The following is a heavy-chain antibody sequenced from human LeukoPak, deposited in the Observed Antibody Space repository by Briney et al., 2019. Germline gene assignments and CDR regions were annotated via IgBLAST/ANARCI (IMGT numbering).Heavy chain of an antibody. CDR3: ARAQTGDY. CDR2: IRYDGNYK. Sequence: GGSLRLPCVASGFTFSSYGMHWVRQAPGKGLEWVAFIRYDGNYKFDAESVKGRFTISRDNSKNTVFLQMNSLRVEDTAVYYCARAQTGDYWGQGTLVTVSS. CDR1: GFTFSSYG. J-gene: IGHJ4*02. V-gene: IGHV3-30*02. D-gene: IGHD3-9*01.